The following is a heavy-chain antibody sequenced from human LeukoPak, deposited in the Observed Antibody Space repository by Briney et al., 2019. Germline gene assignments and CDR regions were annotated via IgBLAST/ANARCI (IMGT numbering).Heavy chain of an antibody. CDR1: GFTFSSYA. Sequence: PGGSLRLSCAASGFTFSSYAMSRVRQAPGSGLEWVSAIGPGGGSTFYADSVKGRFTISRDNSKNTLYLQMNSLRVEDTAEYYCATDRGSNGYSVFDYWGQGTLVTVSS. J-gene: IGHJ4*02. CDR3: ATDRGSNGYSVFDY. V-gene: IGHV3-23*01. D-gene: IGHD3-16*01. CDR2: IGPGGGST.